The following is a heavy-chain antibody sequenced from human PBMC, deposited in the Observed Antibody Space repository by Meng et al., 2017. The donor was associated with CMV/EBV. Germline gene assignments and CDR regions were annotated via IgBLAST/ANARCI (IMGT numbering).Heavy chain of an antibody. V-gene: IGHV1-8*02. J-gene: IGHJ4*02. CDR3: ASGGGDY. CDR1: GYTFTGYY. CDR2: MNPNSGNT. Sequence: ASVKVSCKASGYTFTGYYMHWVRQATGQGLEWMGWMNPNSGNTGYAQKFQGRVTMTRNTSISTAYMELSSLRSEDTAAYYCASGGGDYWGQGTLVTVSS. D-gene: IGHD3-16*01.